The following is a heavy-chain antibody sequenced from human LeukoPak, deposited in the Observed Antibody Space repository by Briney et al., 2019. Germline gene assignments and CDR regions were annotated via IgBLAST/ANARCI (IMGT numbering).Heavy chain of an antibody. CDR2: IYYSGST. V-gene: IGHV4-30-4*01. D-gene: IGHD4-17*01. J-gene: IGHJ4*02. Sequence: SETLSLTCTVSGGSISSGDYYWSWLRQPPGKGLEWIGYIYYSGSTYYNPSLKSRVTISVDTSKNQFSLKLSSVTAADTAVYYCARVDYGDYRFDYWGQGTLVTVSS. CDR1: GGSISSGDYY. CDR3: ARVDYGDYRFDY.